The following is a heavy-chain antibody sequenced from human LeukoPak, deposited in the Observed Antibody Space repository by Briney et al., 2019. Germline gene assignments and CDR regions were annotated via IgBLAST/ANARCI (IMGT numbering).Heavy chain of an antibody. CDR1: GYTFSSYG. D-gene: IGHD7-27*01. Sequence: ASVKVSCKASGYTFSSYGISWVRQAPGQGLEWMGWISAYSGDTNYTQKLQDRVTMTTDTSTNTAYMELRSLRSDDTAVYYCARGASGFDYWGQGTLVTVSS. CDR2: ISAYSGDT. CDR3: ARGASGFDY. J-gene: IGHJ4*02. V-gene: IGHV1-18*01.